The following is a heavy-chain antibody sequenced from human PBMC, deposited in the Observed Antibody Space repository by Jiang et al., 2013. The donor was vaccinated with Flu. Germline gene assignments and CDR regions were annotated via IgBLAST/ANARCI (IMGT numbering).Heavy chain of an antibody. V-gene: IGHV4-30-4*08. CDR3: ARASLARYGSGSYYYDP. J-gene: IGHJ5*02. Sequence: GLVKPSETLSLTCTVSGGSISSSTYYWGWIRQPPGKGLEWIGYIHDSGMSYYNPSLKSRINISLDTTKNKFSLKLRSEASADTAIYYCARASLARYGSGSYYYDPWGQGTPVTVSS. D-gene: IGHD3-10*01. CDR2: IHDSGMS. CDR1: GGSISSSTYY.